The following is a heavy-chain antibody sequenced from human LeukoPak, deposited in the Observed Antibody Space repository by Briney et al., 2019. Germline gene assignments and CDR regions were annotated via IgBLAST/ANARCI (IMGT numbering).Heavy chain of an antibody. D-gene: IGHD1-7*01. Sequence: PGGPPRTSSSASGVPFARDGMTGGRPAPGKGREWWGVIWFYGSNKYYADSVKGRFTISRDNSKNTLYLQMNSLRAEDTAVYYCAKRGGTYYFDDWGQGTLVTVSS. CDR2: IWFYGSNK. V-gene: IGHV3-33*06. CDR3: AKRGGTYYFDD. J-gene: IGHJ4*02. CDR1: GVPFARDG.